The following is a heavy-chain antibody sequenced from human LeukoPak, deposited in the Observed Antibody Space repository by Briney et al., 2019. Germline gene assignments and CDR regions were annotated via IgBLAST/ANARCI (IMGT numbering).Heavy chain of an antibody. J-gene: IGHJ4*02. CDR1: GGSISSGSYY. CDR2: IYYSGNT. D-gene: IGHD4-11*01. Sequence: SQTLSLTCTVSGGSISSGSYYWSWIRQPPGKGLEWIGYIYYSGNTNYNPSLKSRVTISVDTSKNQISLKLSSVTAADTAVYYCARHRTVTNNFDYWGQGTLVTVSS. V-gene: IGHV4-61*01. CDR3: ARHRTVTNNFDY.